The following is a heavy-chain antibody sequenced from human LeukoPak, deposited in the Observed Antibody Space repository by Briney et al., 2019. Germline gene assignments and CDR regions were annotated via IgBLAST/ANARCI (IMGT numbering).Heavy chain of an antibody. J-gene: IGHJ6*02. CDR2: ISNDGSYI. Sequence: GGSLRLSCADSGFTFSIYTMHWFRQAPGSGLEWVAVISNDGSYINYIDSVRGRFTISRDNSKNSLYLIMNSLRTEDTALYYCTKGRVATVGGAKYAMDVWGQGTTVTVSS. V-gene: IGHV3-30*04. CDR3: TKGRVATVGGAKYAMDV. D-gene: IGHD5-12*01. CDR1: GFTFSIYT.